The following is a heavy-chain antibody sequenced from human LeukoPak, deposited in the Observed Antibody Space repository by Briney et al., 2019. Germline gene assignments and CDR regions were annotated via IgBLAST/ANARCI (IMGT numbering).Heavy chain of an antibody. CDR3: ARGDYVWGSYRS. CDR2: IYHSGST. Sequence: PSGTLSLTYAVSGGSISSSNWWSCVSQPPGKGLEWIGEIYHSGSTNYNPSLKSRVTISVDKSKNQFSLKLSSVTAADTAVYYCARGDYVWGSYRSWSQGTLVTVSP. V-gene: IGHV4-4*02. CDR1: GGSISSSNW. J-gene: IGHJ4*02. D-gene: IGHD3-16*02.